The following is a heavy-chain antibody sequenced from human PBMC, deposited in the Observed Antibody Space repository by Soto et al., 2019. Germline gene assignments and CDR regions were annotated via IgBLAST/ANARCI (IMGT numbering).Heavy chain of an antibody. CDR2: ISYDGSNK. D-gene: IGHD2-15*01. J-gene: IGHJ6*03. Sequence: GGSLRLSCAASGFTFSSYGMHWVRQAPGKGLEWVAVISYDGSNKYYADSVKGRFTISRDNSKNTLYLQMNSLRAEDTAVYYCAKDLNDVVESYYMDVWGKGTTVTVSS. CDR3: AKDLNDVVESYYMDV. CDR1: GFTFSSYG. V-gene: IGHV3-30*18.